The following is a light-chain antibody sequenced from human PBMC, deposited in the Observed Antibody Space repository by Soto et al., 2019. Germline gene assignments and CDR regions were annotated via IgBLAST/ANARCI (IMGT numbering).Light chain of an antibody. V-gene: IGLV2-14*03. Sequence: QSALTQPASVSGSPGQSITFSCTGTSSDVGAYNYVSCYQQHPGKAPKLMIYVDSNRPSGVSNRFSVSKSGNTASLTISGLQAEDEADYYCSSYTSSSTLVFGGGTKLTVL. J-gene: IGLJ2*01. CDR1: SSDVGAYNY. CDR2: VDS. CDR3: SSYTSSSTLV.